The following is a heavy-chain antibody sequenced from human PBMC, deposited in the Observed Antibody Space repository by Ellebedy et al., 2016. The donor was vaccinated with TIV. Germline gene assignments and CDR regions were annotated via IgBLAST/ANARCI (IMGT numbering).Heavy chain of an antibody. CDR1: GYTFGSFD. CDR3: ATDRAPDGRNWYFDL. D-gene: IGHD5-24*01. J-gene: IGHJ2*01. Sequence: AASVKVSCKTSGYTFGSFDIIWVRQATGQGLEWMGWMNPNSANTGLAEKFRYRVTLTGDTSTDTAYMELNGLRSEDTAVYYCATDRAPDGRNWYFDLWGRGTVVTVSS. CDR2: MNPNSANT. V-gene: IGHV1-8*01.